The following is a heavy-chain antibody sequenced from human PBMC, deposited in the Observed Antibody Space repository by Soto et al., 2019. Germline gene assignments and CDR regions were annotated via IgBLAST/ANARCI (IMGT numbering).Heavy chain of an antibody. Sequence: QVQLVESGGGQVQPGGALGIYRGASGIIFSNFCIHWVRPAPGKGLEWVAGIWSDEKIRQYADSVRGRFAISRDNSKNTLYLQMTSLRAEDTAIYYCARGLRSVLDYWGQGTLVTVSS. CDR3: ARGLRSVLDY. J-gene: IGHJ4*02. CDR2: IWSDEKIR. D-gene: IGHD6-6*01. V-gene: IGHV3-33*08. CDR1: GIIFSNFC.